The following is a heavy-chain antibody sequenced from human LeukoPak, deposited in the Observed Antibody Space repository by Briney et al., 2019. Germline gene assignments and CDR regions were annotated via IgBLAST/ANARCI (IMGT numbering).Heavy chain of an antibody. V-gene: IGHV3-9*01. Sequence: GRSLRLSCAASGFTFDDYAMHWVRQAPGKGLEWVSGISWNSGSIGYADSVKGRFTISRDNAKNSLYLQMNSLRAEDTALYYCARLRTTGTFDYWGQGTLVTVSS. J-gene: IGHJ4*02. CDR2: ISWNSGSI. CDR1: GFTFDDYA. D-gene: IGHD1-1*01. CDR3: ARLRTTGTFDY.